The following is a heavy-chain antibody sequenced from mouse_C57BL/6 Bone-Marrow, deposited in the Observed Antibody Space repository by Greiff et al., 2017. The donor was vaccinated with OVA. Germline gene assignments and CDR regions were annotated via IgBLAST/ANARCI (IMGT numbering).Heavy chain of an antibody. CDR1: GFTFTDYY. J-gene: IGHJ2*01. D-gene: IGHD1-1*01. Sequence: QVQLQQSGAELVRPGASVKLSCKASGFTFTDYYINWVKQRPGQGLEWIARIYPGSGNTYYNEKFKGKATLTAEKSSSTAYMQLSSLTSEDSAVYFCARRGYGFYYFDYWGQGTTLTVSS. CDR3: ARRGYGFYYFDY. V-gene: IGHV1-76*01. CDR2: IYPGSGNT.